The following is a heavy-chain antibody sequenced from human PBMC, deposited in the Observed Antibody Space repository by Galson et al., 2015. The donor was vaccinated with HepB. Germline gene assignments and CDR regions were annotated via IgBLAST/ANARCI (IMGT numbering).Heavy chain of an antibody. CDR3: ARDGRGGCSSTSCYAWVDY. J-gene: IGHJ4*02. Sequence: SCKASRYTFTSYAMNWVRQAPGQGLEWMGWINTNTGNPTYAQGFTGRFVFSLDTSVSTAYLQISSLKAEDTAVYYCARDGRGGCSSTSCYAWVDYWGQGTLVTVSS. CDR1: RYTFTSYA. CDR2: INTNTGNP. V-gene: IGHV7-4-1*02. D-gene: IGHD2-2*01.